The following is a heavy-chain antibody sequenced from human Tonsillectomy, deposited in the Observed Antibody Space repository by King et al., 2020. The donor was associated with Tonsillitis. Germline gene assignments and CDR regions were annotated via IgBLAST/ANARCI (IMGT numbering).Heavy chain of an antibody. CDR2: ISGFSDTI. D-gene: IGHD5-18*01. J-gene: IGHJ4*02. V-gene: IGHV3-48*01. CDR3: ARDTPAQTAMIPFDY. CDR1: GFTFSGHS. Sequence: VQLVESGGGLVQPGGSLRLSCAASGFTFSGHSMNWVRQAPGKGLEWLAYISGFSDTIYYADTLKGRFTISRDNAKNSVYLLMNSLRADDTAVYYCARDTPAQTAMIPFDYWGQGTPVTVSS.